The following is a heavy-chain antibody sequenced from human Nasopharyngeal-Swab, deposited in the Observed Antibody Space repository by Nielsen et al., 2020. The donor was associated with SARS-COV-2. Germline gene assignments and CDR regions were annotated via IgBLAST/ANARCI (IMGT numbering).Heavy chain of an antibody. CDR3: ASEYSGYDHGD. V-gene: IGHV1-69*13. J-gene: IGHJ4*02. CDR2: IIPIFGTA. D-gene: IGHD5-12*01. CDR1: GYTFTSYY. Sequence: SVKVSCKASGYTFTSYYMHWVRQAPGQGLEWMGGIIPIFGTANYAQKFQGRVTITADESTSTAYMELSSLRSEDTAVYYCASEYSGYDHGDWGQGTLVTVSS.